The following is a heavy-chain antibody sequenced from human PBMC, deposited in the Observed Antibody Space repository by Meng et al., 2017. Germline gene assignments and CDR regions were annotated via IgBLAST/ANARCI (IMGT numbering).Heavy chain of an antibody. D-gene: IGHD6-19*01. V-gene: IGHV3-33*01. J-gene: IGHJ4*02. CDR3: ASSSDPYSSGWYLQVLDY. Sequence: GESLKISCAASGFSFSNYDMHWVRQAPGKGLEWVAVIWYDGSNKYYADSVKGRFIISRDNSKNTLYLQMNSLSAEDTAVYYCASSSDPYSSGWYLQVLDYWGQGTLVTVSS. CDR2: IWYDGSNK. CDR1: GFSFSNYD.